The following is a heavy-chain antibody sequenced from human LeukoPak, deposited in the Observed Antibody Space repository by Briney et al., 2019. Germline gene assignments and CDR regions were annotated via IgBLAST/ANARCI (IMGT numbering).Heavy chain of an antibody. J-gene: IGHJ4*02. CDR1: GYTLTELS. CDR2: FDPEDGET. D-gene: IGHD3-3*01. CDR3: ATTAAFWSGYTHFDY. Sequence: ASVKVSCKVSGYTLTELSMHWVRQAPGKGLEWMGGFDPEDGETIYAQKFQGRVTMTEDTSTDTAYMELSSLISEDTAVYYCATTAAFWSGYTHFDYWGQATLVTVSS. V-gene: IGHV1-24*01.